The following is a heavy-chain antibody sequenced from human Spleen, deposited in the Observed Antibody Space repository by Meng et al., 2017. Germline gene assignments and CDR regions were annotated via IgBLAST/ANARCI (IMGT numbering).Heavy chain of an antibody. Sequence: GESLKISCAASGFTFSSYRMNWVRQAPGKGLEWVSSISSGNRYIYYADSVEGRFTISRDNAKNSLCLQMNTLRAEDTAVYYCARGGVGGSFGDWGQGTLVTVSS. J-gene: IGHJ4*02. V-gene: IGHV3-21*01. CDR2: ISSGNRYI. CDR1: GFTFSSYR. CDR3: ARGGVGGSFGD. D-gene: IGHD1-26*01.